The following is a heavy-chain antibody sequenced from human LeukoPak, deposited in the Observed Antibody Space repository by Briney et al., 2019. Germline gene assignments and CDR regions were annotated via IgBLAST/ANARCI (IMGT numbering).Heavy chain of an antibody. D-gene: IGHD2-21*02. V-gene: IGHV4-59*08. CDR3: ARSLVVVTSDWYFDL. CDR2: IYYSGST. Sequence: SETLSLTCTVSGGSISSYYWSWIRQPPGKGLEWIGYIYYSGSTNYNPSLKSRVTISVDTSKNQFSLKLSSVTAADTAVYYCARSLVVVTSDWYFDLWGRGTLVTVSS. CDR1: GGSISSYY. J-gene: IGHJ2*01.